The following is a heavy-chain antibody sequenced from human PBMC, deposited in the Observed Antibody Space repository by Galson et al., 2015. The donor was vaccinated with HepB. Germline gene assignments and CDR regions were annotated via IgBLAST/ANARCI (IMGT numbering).Heavy chain of an antibody. Sequence: QSGAEVKKPGASVKVSCKASGYTFTSHGISWVRQAPGQGLEWMGWISSYNGNTNYAQKFQGRVTMATDTSTSTAYMELRSLTSDDTAVYYCARDQGYCSLTGCTRNWFDPWGQGTLVTVSS. D-gene: IGHD2-2*01. V-gene: IGHV1-18*01. CDR3: ARDQGYCSLTGCTRNWFDP. J-gene: IGHJ5*02. CDR1: GYTFTSHG. CDR2: ISSYNGNT.